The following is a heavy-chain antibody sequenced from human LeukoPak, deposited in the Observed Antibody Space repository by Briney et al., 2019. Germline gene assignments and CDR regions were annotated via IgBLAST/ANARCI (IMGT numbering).Heavy chain of an antibody. CDR1: GYTFTSYE. V-gene: IGHV1-8*01. CDR3: ARALREWVLSYWFDP. CDR2: MNPNRRNT. Sequence: ASVKVSCTPSGYTFTSYEINWVRQSTGQGLEWMGWMNPNRRNTGYAQKFQARVTIPRHTSLRTAYMELSSLRSEDTAVYYCARALREWVLSYWFDPWVQGTLVTVSS. J-gene: IGHJ5*02. D-gene: IGHD3-3*01.